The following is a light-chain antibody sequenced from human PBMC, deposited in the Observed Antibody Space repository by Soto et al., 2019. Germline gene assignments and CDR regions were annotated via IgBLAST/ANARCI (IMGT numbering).Light chain of an antibody. Sequence: DIQMTQSPSTLSASVGDSVTITCRASQSLSGWLAWYQQKPGKAPKLLIYDASTLESGVPSRFSGSGSGTEFPLTISRLQPADFATYFCQQYNDSPGTFGQGTKVEVK. V-gene: IGKV1-5*01. CDR3: QQYNDSPGT. CDR1: QSLSGW. J-gene: IGKJ1*01. CDR2: DAS.